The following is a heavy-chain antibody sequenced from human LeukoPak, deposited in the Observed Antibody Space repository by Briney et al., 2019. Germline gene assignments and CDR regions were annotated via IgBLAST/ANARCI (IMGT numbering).Heavy chain of an antibody. Sequence: ASGKVSCSALGYTFTSYGISWEGEAPGQGLEWVGWIRAYNGNTKYAQKLQGRVTMTTDTSTSTAYMELRSMRSDDTAVYYCARGHGSYYYSMDVWGKGTTVTVSS. J-gene: IGHJ6*03. CDR1: GYTFTSYG. V-gene: IGHV1-18*01. CDR2: IRAYNGNT. D-gene: IGHD1-26*01. CDR3: ARGHGSYYYSMDV.